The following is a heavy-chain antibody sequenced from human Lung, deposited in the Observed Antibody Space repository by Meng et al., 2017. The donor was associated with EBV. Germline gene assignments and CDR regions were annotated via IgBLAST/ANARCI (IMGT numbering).Heavy chain of an antibody. Sequence: VHSGIGVENSGASVTVTCKASGYTFTTYGISWVRTAPGQGREWMGWVDPGNGDRNFAQKFQDRVTLTTDTSTSTVYMELRSLRSDDTAVYFCARDRQWLFDSWGQGTLVTVSS. D-gene: IGHD6-19*01. CDR2: VDPGNGDR. J-gene: IGHJ4*02. CDR1: GYTFTTYG. CDR3: ARDRQWLFDS. V-gene: IGHV1-18*01.